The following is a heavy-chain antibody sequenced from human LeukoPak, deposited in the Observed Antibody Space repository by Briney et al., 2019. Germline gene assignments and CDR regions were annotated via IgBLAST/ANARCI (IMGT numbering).Heavy chain of an antibody. J-gene: IGHJ3*02. D-gene: IGHD1-7*01. V-gene: IGHV4-39*07. CDR3: ARESGADWNYGAFDI. CDR2: IYYSGST. Sequence: PSETLSLTCTVSGGSISSSSYYWGWIRQPPGKGLEWIGSIYYSGSTYYNPSLKSRVTISVDTSKNQFSLKLSSVTAADTAVYYCARESGADWNYGAFDIWGQGTMVTVSS. CDR1: GGSISSSSYY.